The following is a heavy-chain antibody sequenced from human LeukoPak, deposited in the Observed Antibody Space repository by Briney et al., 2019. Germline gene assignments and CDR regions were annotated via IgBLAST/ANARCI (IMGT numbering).Heavy chain of an antibody. V-gene: IGHV1-46*01. CDR2: INPSGGST. J-gene: IGHJ6*02. D-gene: IGHD3-3*01. CDR3: ARGPILLRFLDV. Sequence: ASVKVFCKASGYTFTSYYMHWVRQAPGQGLEWMGMINPSGGSTTYAQRFHGRLTMTRDTSTSTVYMELSSLRSEDTAVYYCARGPILLRFLDVWGQGTTVTVSS. CDR1: GYTFTSYY.